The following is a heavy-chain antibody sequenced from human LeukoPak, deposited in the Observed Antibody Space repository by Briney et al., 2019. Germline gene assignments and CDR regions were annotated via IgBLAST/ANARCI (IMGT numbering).Heavy chain of an antibody. CDR1: GYTFTTYY. Sequence: GAAVKVSCKASGYTFTTYYMHWVRQAPVQGLEWMGIINPSDGSTNYAQKFQGRVTMTRDMSTSTVYMDLSSLRSEDTAVYYCARSDCRGGSCLFDPWGQGTLVTVSS. CDR2: INPSDGST. CDR3: ARSDCRGGSCLFDP. V-gene: IGHV1-46*01. D-gene: IGHD2-15*01. J-gene: IGHJ5*02.